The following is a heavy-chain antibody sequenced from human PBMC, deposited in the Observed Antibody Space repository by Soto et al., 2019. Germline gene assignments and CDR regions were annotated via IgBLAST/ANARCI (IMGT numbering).Heavy chain of an antibody. V-gene: IGHV4-34*01. Sequence: QVQLQQWGAGLLKPSETLSLTCAVYGGSFSGYYWSWIRQPPGKGLEWIGEINHSGSTNYNPSLKSRVTISVDTSKNQFSLKLSSVTAADTAVYYCARGRCLQRWAGHYYGMDVWGQGTTVTVSS. D-gene: IGHD1-1*01. CDR1: GGSFSGYY. CDR3: ARGRCLQRWAGHYYGMDV. CDR2: INHSGST. J-gene: IGHJ6*02.